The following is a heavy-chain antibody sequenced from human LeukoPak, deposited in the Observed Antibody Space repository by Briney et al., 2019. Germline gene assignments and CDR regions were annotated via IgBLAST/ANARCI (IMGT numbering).Heavy chain of an antibody. CDR2: ISYDGSNK. CDR3: ARDSDLYYFDY. J-gene: IGHJ4*02. Sequence: PGRSLRLSCAASGFTSSSYAMHWVRQAPGKGLEWVAVISYDGSNKYYADSVKGRFTISRDNSKNTLYLQMNSLRAEDTAVYYCARDSDLYYFDYWGQGTLVTVSS. CDR1: GFTSSSYA. V-gene: IGHV3-30-3*01.